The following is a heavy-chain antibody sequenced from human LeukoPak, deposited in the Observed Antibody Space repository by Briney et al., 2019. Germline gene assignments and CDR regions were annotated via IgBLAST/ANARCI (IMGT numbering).Heavy chain of an antibody. CDR3: ARDKAVTTERTQYFHH. CDR2: ISAYNGYT. Sequence: GASVKVSCKASGYTFISHGISWVRQAPGQGLEWMGWISAYNGYTNYAQKFQFRVTMTTDTSTSTAYMELRGLTSDDTAVYYCARDKAVTTERTQYFHHWGQGTLVTVSS. J-gene: IGHJ1*01. CDR1: GYTFISHG. V-gene: IGHV1-18*01. D-gene: IGHD4-11*01.